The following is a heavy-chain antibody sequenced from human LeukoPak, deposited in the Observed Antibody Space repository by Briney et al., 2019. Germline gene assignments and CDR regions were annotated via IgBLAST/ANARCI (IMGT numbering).Heavy chain of an antibody. CDR2: ISAYKVNT. V-gene: IGHV1-18*01. Sequence: ASVKVSCKASGYTFTKYGISWVRQAPGQGLEWMGWISAYKVNTNYAQKFQGRVTMTKDTSTSTAHMELRSLRSDDTAVYYCARVRYCSSSSCPRTYYYYYYMDVWGKGTTVTVSS. CDR3: ARVRYCSSSSCPRTYYYYYYMDV. D-gene: IGHD2-15*01. CDR1: GYTFTKYG. J-gene: IGHJ6*03.